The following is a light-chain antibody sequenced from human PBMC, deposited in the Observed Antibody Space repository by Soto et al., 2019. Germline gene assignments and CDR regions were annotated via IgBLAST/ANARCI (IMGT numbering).Light chain of an antibody. CDR2: DIY. CDR3: SSFTSSSTYV. Sequence: QSALTQPASVSASPGQSITISCTGTSSAVGAYNYVSWYQQHPGKAPKLMIYDIYNRPSGISSRFSGSKSGNTASLTIFGLQPDDEADYYCSSFTSSSTYVFGTGTQLTVL. J-gene: IGLJ1*01. V-gene: IGLV2-14*03. CDR1: SSAVGAYNY.